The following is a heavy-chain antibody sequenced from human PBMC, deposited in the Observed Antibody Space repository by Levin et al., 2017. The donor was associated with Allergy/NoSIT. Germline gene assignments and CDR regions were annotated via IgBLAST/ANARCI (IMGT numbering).Heavy chain of an antibody. CDR1: GFQFSLYG. J-gene: IGHJ3*01. CDR2: IVFDGNDQ. Sequence: GESLKISCAASGFQFSLYGKHWVRQAPGKGLEWVALIVFDGNDQYYADSVKGRFTISRDNSKNTLYLQMSSLRENDTAIYYCAKRGYCSGNTCQSHDAIDVWGQGTLVIVSS. CDR3: AKRGYCSGNTCQSHDAIDV. D-gene: IGHD2-15*01. V-gene: IGHV3-30*18.